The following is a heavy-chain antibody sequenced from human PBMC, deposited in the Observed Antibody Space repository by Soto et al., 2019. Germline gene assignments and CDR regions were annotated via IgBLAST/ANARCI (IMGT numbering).Heavy chain of an antibody. CDR1: GGSISSGGYY. D-gene: IGHD6-6*01. Sequence: SETVSLTCTVSGGSISSGGYYWSWIRQHPGKGLEWIGYIYYSGSTYYNPSLKSRVTISVDTSKNQFSLKLSSVTAEDTAIYHCARDKGTGTSSSGFFGMDVWGQGTTVTVSS. J-gene: IGHJ6*02. V-gene: IGHV4-31*03. CDR2: IYYSGST. CDR3: ARDKGTGTSSSGFFGMDV.